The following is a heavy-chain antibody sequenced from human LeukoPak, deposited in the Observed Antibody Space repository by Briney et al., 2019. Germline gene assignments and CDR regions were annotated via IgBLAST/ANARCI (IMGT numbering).Heavy chain of an antibody. CDR1: GFTFSSYA. J-gene: IGHJ6*03. CDR2: ITGSGGRT. D-gene: IGHD4-23*01. Sequence: GGSLRLSCAASGFTFSSYAMNWVRQAPGKGLEWVSAITGSGGRTYYADSVKGRFTISRDNAKISLYLQMNSLRAEDTAVYYCASPGTVVTFNYYYYMDVWGKGTTVTISS. CDR3: ASPGTVVTFNYYYYMDV. V-gene: IGHV3-23*01.